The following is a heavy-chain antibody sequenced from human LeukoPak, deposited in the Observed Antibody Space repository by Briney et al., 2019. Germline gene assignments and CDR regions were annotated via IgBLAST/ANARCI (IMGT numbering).Heavy chain of an antibody. CDR3: ARGRGYSYVFARCYFDY. CDR1: GGSFSGYY. V-gene: IGHV4-34*01. J-gene: IGHJ4*02. D-gene: IGHD5-18*01. CDR2: INHSGST. Sequence: PSETLSLICAVYGGSFSGYYWSWIRQPPGEGLEWIGEINHSGSTKYNPSPKSRVTISVDTSKNRFSLKLSSVTAADTAVYYCARGRGYSYVFARCYFDYWGQGSLVTVSS.